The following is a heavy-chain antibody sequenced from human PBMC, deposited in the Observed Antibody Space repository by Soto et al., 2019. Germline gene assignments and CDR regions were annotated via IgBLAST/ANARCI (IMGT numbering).Heavy chain of an antibody. CDR1: GYNFTPYW. CDR2: ISDSDT. D-gene: IGHD4-4*01. CDR3: ARLGHDYSNSGMDV. Sequence: GESLKISCKASGYNFTPYWINWVRQMPGKGLEWMGKISDSDTTYSPSFEGQVTISADRSINTAYLQWSSLKASDTAVYYCARLGHDYSNSGMDVWGQGTTGTVSS. V-gene: IGHV5-10-1*04. J-gene: IGHJ6*02.